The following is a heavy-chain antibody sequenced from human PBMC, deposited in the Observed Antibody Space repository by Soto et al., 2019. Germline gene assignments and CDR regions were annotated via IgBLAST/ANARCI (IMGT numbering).Heavy chain of an antibody. Sequence: QVKLQESGPGLVKPSETLSLTCTVSGGSISSYYWSWIRQPPGKGLEWIGYIYYSGSTNYNPSLKSRVTISVDTSKNQFSLKLSSVTAADTAVYYCARELIAAAYNWFDPWGQGTLVTVSS. D-gene: IGHD6-13*01. V-gene: IGHV4-59*01. CDR1: GGSISSYY. J-gene: IGHJ5*02. CDR3: ARELIAAAYNWFDP. CDR2: IYYSGST.